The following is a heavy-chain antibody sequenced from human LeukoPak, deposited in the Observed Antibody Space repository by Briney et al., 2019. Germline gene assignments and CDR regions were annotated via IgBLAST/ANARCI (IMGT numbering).Heavy chain of an antibody. D-gene: IGHD6-19*01. V-gene: IGHV3-7*05. CDR3: ARWNSGWEFDY. CDR2: IKQDGSEE. J-gene: IGHJ4*02. CDR1: AFSFSDYW. Sequence: GGSLRLSCAASAFSFSDYWMTWVRQAPGKGLHWVAHIKQDGSEEYYADSVKGRFTISRDNAKTSLYLQMNSLRAEDTAVYYCARWNSGWEFDYWGQGTLVSVSS.